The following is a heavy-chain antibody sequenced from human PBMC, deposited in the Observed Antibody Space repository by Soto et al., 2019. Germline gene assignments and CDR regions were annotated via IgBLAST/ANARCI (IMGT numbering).Heavy chain of an antibody. CDR2: INHSGST. Sequence: LSLTCAVYGGSFSGYYWSWIRQPPGKGLEWIGEINHSGSTNYNPSLKSRVTISVDTSKNQFSLKLSFVTAADTAVYYCARDGPSYCSSTSCHIPYYYYGMDVWGQGTTVTVSS. V-gene: IGHV4-34*01. J-gene: IGHJ6*02. CDR1: GGSFSGYY. D-gene: IGHD2-2*02. CDR3: ARDGPSYCSSTSCHIPYYYYGMDV.